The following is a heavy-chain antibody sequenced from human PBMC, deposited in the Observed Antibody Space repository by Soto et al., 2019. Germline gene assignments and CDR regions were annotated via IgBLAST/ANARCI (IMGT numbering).Heavy chain of an antibody. Sequence: SETLSLTCTVSGGSISSGGYYWSWIRQHPGKGLEWIGYIYYSGSTYYNPSLKSRVTISVDTSKNQFSLKLSSVTAADTAVYYCARANVVVTAINFYFDYWGQGTLVTVSS. CDR1: GGSISSGGYY. CDR3: ARANVVVTAINFYFDY. V-gene: IGHV4-31*03. J-gene: IGHJ4*02. D-gene: IGHD2-21*02. CDR2: IYYSGST.